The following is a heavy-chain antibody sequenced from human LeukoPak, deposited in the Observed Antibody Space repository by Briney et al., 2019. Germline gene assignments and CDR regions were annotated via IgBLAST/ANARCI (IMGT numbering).Heavy chain of an antibody. J-gene: IGHJ4*02. V-gene: IGHV1-2*06. Sequence: ASVKVSCKASAYTFTGYNIHWVRQAPGQGLEWMGRINPNSGGTNSAQKFQGRVRMTWDTSVNTAYLELGSLRSDDTAVYYCARLDGTGRSQIMIDYCGQGALVTVSS. CDR1: AYTFTGYN. D-gene: IGHD1-14*01. CDR3: ARLDGTGRSQIMIDY. CDR2: INPNSGGT.